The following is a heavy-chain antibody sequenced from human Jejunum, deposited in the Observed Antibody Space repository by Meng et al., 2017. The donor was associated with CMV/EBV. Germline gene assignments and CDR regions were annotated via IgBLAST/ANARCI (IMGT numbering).Heavy chain of an antibody. CDR3: ARGAGRITISGVVMSWFDP. CDR2: IYPGDSDT. J-gene: IGHJ5*02. CDR1: NSW. Sequence: NSWIGWVRQMPGKGLEWMGIIYPGDSDTRYSPSFQGQVTISADKSISTAYLQWSSLKVADTAMYYCARGAGRITISGVVMSWFDPWGQGTLVTVSS. V-gene: IGHV5-51*01. D-gene: IGHD3-3*01.